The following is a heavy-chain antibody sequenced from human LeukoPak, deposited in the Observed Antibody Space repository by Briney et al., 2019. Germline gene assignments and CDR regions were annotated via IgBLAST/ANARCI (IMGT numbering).Heavy chain of an antibody. CDR2: MNPYSGGT. J-gene: IGHJ4*02. D-gene: IGHD2-15*01. V-gene: IGHV1-2*02. Sequence: GSVKVSCKASGYTFTGYYMHWVRQAPGQGLEWMGWMNPYSGGTNYAQKFQGRVTMTRDTSISTAYMELRGLSSDDTAIYYCARPYCNGGSCHDYFDYWGQGTLVSVSS. CDR1: GYTFTGYY. CDR3: ARPYCNGGSCHDYFDY.